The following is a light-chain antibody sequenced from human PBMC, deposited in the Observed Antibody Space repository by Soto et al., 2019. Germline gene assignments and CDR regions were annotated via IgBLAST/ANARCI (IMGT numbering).Light chain of an antibody. CDR3: SSYTSSNTLYV. CDR2: EVG. V-gene: IGLV2-14*01. J-gene: IGLJ1*01. Sequence: QSALTQPASVSGSPGQSITISCTGTSSDVGAYNYVSWYQQHPGKAPKLMIYEVGYRPSGVSHRFSGSKSGNTASLTISGLQAEDEADYYCSSYTSSNTLYVFGSGTKVTVL. CDR1: SSDVGAYNY.